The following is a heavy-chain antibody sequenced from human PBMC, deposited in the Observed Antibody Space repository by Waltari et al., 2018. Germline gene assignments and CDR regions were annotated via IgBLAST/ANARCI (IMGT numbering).Heavy chain of an antibody. D-gene: IGHD3-9*01. Sequence: QVQLQQWGAGLLKPSETLSLTCAVYGGSFSGYYWSWIRQPPGKGLEWIGEINHSGSTNYNPSLKSRVTISVDTSKNQFSLKLSSVTAADTAVYYCARGQKKWLIGYANDYYYYGMDVWGQGTTVTVSS. CDR2: INHSGST. V-gene: IGHV4-34*01. J-gene: IGHJ6*02. CDR1: GGSFSGYY. CDR3: ARGQKKWLIGYANDYYYYGMDV.